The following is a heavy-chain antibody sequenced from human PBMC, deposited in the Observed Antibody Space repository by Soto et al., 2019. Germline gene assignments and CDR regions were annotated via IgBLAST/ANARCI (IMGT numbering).Heavy chain of an antibody. Sequence: EVQLVESGGGLVQPGGSLRLSCAASGFTFSSFSMNWVRQAPGRGLEWISYVSADSGGIYYADSVKGRFSISRDNAQKSLYLQMNSLRDEDTAVYYCARDWSWALDYWGQGILVTVSS. CDR1: GFTFSSFS. J-gene: IGHJ4*02. D-gene: IGHD2-8*02. CDR2: VSADSGGI. CDR3: ARDWSWALDY. V-gene: IGHV3-48*02.